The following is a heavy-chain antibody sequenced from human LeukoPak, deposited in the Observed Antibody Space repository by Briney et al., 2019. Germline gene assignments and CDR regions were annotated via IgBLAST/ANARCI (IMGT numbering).Heavy chain of an antibody. CDR3: ARDPDYYDSSGSDDVDY. J-gene: IGHJ4*02. V-gene: IGHV3-21*01. CDR1: GFTFSSYS. Sequence: GGSLRLSCAASGFTFSSYSMNWVRQAPGKGLEWVSSISSSSSYIYYADSVKGRFTISRDNAKNSLYLQMNSLRAEDTAVYCCARDPDYYDSSGSDDVDYWGQGTLVTVSS. CDR2: ISSSSSYI. D-gene: IGHD3-22*01.